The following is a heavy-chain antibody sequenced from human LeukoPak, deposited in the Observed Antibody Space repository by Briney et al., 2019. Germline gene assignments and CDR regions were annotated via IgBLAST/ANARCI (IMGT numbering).Heavy chain of an antibody. V-gene: IGHV4-31*02. CDR3: ARVTAIFGVAPRYYFDY. CDR1: SGSINSGDYY. J-gene: IGHJ4*02. CDR2: IYNSGST. Sequence: SQTLSLTCTVSSGSINSGDYYWSRIRQHPGKGLEWIGHIYNSGSTYYNPSLKSRASISIDTSKNRFSLNLSSVTAADTAVYSCARVTAIFGVAPRYYFDYWGQGTLVTVSS. D-gene: IGHD3-3*01.